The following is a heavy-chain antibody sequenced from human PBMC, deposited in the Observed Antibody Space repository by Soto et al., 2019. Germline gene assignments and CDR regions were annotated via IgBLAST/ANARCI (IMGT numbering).Heavy chain of an antibody. D-gene: IGHD6-19*01. Sequence: QVQLVESGGGVVQPGRSLRLSCAASGFTFSSYGMHWVRQAPGKGLEWVAVISYDGSNEYYADSVKGRFTISRDNSKNTLFLQRNRLRAEDTAVYYCAKGEELTVAGTLDYWGQGTLVTVSS. V-gene: IGHV3-30*18. J-gene: IGHJ4*02. CDR3: AKGEELTVAGTLDY. CDR1: GFTFSSYG. CDR2: ISYDGSNE.